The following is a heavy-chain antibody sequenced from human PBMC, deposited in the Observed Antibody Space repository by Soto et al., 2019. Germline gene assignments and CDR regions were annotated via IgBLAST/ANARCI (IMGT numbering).Heavy chain of an antibody. V-gene: IGHV3-23*01. CDR2: ISASGAST. D-gene: IGHD5-18*01. CDR1: GVTSDGYA. Sequence: GGSLRLSCVASGVTSDGYAMSWVRQAPGKGLEWVSAISASGASTFYADSVKSRLTITKDTSKNQVVFTMTNMDPVDTATYFCVHTGYSYDPFAYWGRGTLVTVSS. J-gene: IGHJ4*02. CDR3: VHTGYSYDPFAY.